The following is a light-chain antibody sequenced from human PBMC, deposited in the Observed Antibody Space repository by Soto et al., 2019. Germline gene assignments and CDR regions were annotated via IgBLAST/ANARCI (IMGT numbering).Light chain of an antibody. CDR3: QQNNEWPLS. CDR2: GAS. J-gene: IGKJ4*01. Sequence: EIVMTQSPATLSVSPGERATLSCRASQSVRSNLAWYQQKPGQPPRLLIYGASTRASDIPARFSASGSGTEFTLTSSILHSEDFAVYRWQQNNEWPLSFGGGTKVEI. V-gene: IGKV3-15*01. CDR1: QSVRSN.